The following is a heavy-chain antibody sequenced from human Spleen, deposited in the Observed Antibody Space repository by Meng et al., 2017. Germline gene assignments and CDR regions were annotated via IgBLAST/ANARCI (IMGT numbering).Heavy chain of an antibody. V-gene: IGHV2-5*01. D-gene: IGHD3-10*01. CDR2: IYWNDDK. CDR1: VFSLSTSGVG. J-gene: IGHJ5*02. CDR3: THIRLWFGELTTYNWFDP. Sequence: SGPTLVKPTQTLTLTYTFSVFSLSTSGVGVGWIRQPPGKALEWLALIYWNDDKRYSSSLKSRLTITKDTTKNHVVLTMTNMDTVDTATYYCTHIRLWFGELTTYNWFDPWGQGTLVTVSS.